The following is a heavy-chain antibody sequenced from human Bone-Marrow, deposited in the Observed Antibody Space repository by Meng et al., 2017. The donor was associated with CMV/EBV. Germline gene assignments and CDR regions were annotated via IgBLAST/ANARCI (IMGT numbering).Heavy chain of an antibody. CDR1: GGSISSSGYY. Sequence: SETLSLTCTVTGGSISSSGYYWSWIRQPPGKGLEWIGEINHSGSTNYNPSLKSRVTISVDTSKNQFSLKLSSVTAADTAVYYCASLRTWIQRWGQGTLVTVSS. CDR3: ASLRTWIQR. CDR2: INHSGST. J-gene: IGHJ4*02. D-gene: IGHD5-18*01. V-gene: IGHV4-39*07.